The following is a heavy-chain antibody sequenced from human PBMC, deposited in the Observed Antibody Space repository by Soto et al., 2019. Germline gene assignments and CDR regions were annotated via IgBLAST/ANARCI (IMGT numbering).Heavy chain of an antibody. D-gene: IGHD2-15*01. J-gene: IGHJ4*02. V-gene: IGHV4-59*08. CDR3: ARHYCSGGSCRSYFDY. CDR1: GGSISSYY. CDR2: IYYSGST. Sequence: SKTLSLICAVSGGSISSYYWSRIRQPPGKGLEWIGNIYYSGSTNYNPSLKSRVTISVDTSKNQFSLKLSSVTAADTAVYYCARHYCSGGSCRSYFDYWGQGTLVTVSS.